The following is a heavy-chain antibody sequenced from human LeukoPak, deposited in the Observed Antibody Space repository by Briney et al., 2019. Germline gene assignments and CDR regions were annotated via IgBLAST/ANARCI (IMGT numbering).Heavy chain of an antibody. D-gene: IGHD2-15*01. CDR1: GASIRSGDYY. J-gene: IGHJ3*02. CDR2: IYDSGSI. V-gene: IGHV4-30-4*01. Sequence: SETLSLTCTVSGASIRSGDYYWSWIRQPPGKGLEWIGYIYDSGSIYYNPSLKSRITISVDTSENRFSLKLSSVTATDTAVYYCARDCSDGSCYGAFDIWGQGTMVTVSS. CDR3: ARDCSDGSCYGAFDI.